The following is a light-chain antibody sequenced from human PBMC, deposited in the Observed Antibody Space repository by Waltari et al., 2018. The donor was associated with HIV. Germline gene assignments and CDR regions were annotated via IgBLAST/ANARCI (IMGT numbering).Light chain of an antibody. Sequence: DIVMTQTPLSLSVTPGRPASISCMSTQSLLHSDGNTYLYWYLQKAGQPPPLLIYEVSNRFSGVPDRFSCSGSGTYFTLKISRVEAEDVGVYYCMQSTQLPITFGQGTRLEIK. CDR3: MQSTQLPIT. CDR2: EVS. CDR1: QSLLHSDGNTY. V-gene: IGKV2D-29*01. J-gene: IGKJ5*01.